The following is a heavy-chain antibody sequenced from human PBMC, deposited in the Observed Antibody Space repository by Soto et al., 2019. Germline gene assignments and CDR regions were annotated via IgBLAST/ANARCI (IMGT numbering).Heavy chain of an antibody. CDR2: IAGDDAK. CDR3: VHRRTGSPGSYDS. J-gene: IGHJ4*02. V-gene: IGHV2-5*02. Sequence: QITLKESGPTLVKPTQTLTLTCSFSGFSLSTSGVAVSWIRQPPGKALEWLALIAGDDAKRYSSSLGSRLTITKDTSKNQVVLTMSSMDPVDTATYYCVHRRTGSPGSYDSWGQGTLVSVSS. D-gene: IGHD3-9*01. CDR1: GFSLSTSGVA.